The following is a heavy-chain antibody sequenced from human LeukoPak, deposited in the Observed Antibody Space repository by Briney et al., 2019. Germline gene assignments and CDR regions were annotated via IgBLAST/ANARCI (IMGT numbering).Heavy chain of an antibody. CDR2: INPNSGGT. Sequence: ASVKVSCKASGYTFTGYYMHWVRQAPGQGLEWMGWINPNSGGTNYAQKFQGRVTMTRDTSISTAYMELSSLRSEDTAVYYCARGQPPRINYYGSGSYYNKGPGYYCYYYMDVWGKGTTVTISS. V-gene: IGHV1-2*02. J-gene: IGHJ6*03. D-gene: IGHD3-10*01. CDR3: ARGQPPRINYYGSGSYYNKGPGYYCYYYMDV. CDR1: GYTFTGYY.